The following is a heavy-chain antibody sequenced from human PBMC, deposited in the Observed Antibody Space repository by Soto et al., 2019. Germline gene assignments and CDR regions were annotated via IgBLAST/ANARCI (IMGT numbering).Heavy chain of an antibody. V-gene: IGHV1-18*01. CDR3: ARWRNDFWSGSYGQNAFDI. J-gene: IGHJ3*02. D-gene: IGHD3-3*01. Sequence: QVQLVQSGAEVKKPGASVKVSCKASGYTFTSYGISWVRQAPGQGLEWMGWISAYNGNTNYAQKLQGRVTMTTDTSTSTGYMELRSLRSDDTAVYYCARWRNDFWSGSYGQNAFDIWGQGTMVTVSS. CDR1: GYTFTSYG. CDR2: ISAYNGNT.